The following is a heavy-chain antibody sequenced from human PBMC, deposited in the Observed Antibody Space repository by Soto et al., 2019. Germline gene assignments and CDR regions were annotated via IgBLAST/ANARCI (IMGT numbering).Heavy chain of an antibody. D-gene: IGHD3-10*01. CDR1: GGSFSGYY. Sequence: SETLSLTCTAYGGSFSGYYWSWIRQPPEKGLEWIGEINHSGTTKYNPSLKSRVTISIDTSKNQFSLKLNSVAAADTALYYCALTMVRGVVAREFDFWGPGTLVX. J-gene: IGHJ4*01. CDR3: ALTMVRGVVAREFDF. CDR2: INHSGTT. V-gene: IGHV4-34*01.